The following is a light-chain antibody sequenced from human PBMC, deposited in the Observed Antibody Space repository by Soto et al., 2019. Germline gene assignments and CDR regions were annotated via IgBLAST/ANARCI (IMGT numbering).Light chain of an antibody. J-gene: IGKJ1*01. CDR1: QTVSSY. CDR2: DAS. CDR3: QQYGTSPPT. Sequence: EIVLTQSPATLSLSPGERATLSCRASQTVSSYLLWYQQKPGQAPRLLIYDASNRATGFPDRFSGSGSGTDFTLTISRLEPEDFAVYYCQQYGTSPPTFGQGTKVEI. V-gene: IGKV3-20*01.